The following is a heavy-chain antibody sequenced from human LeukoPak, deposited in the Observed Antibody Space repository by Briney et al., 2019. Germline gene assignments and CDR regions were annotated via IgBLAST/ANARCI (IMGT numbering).Heavy chain of an antibody. J-gene: IGHJ6*02. CDR3: ARAYCSSTSCYMDV. V-gene: IGHV4-4*02. D-gene: IGHD2-2*01. CDR2: IHRSGST. Sequence: SETLSLTCTVSLDSTTSNFWSWVRQPPGKGLEWIGEIHRSGSTNYNPSLQSRVTISIDRSKNQIALELSSVTAADTAVYYCARAYCSSTSCYMDVWGQGTTVTVSS. CDR1: LDSTTSNF.